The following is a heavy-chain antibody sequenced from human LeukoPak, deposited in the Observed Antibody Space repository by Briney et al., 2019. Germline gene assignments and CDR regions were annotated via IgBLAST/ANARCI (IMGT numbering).Heavy chain of an antibody. Sequence: GGSLRLSCAASGFTVSSNYMSWVRQAPGKGLEWVSVIYSGGSTYYADSVKGRFTISRDNSKNTLYLQMNSLRAEDTAVYYCAREWLRLPLNLDYWGQGTLVTVSS. V-gene: IGHV3-66*01. CDR3: AREWLRLPLNLDY. CDR1: GFTVSSNY. J-gene: IGHJ4*02. D-gene: IGHD5-12*01. CDR2: IYSGGST.